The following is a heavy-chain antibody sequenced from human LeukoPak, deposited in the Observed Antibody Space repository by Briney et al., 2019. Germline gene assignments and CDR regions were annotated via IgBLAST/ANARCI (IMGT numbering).Heavy chain of an antibody. D-gene: IGHD3-22*01. CDR2: IYPMDSDT. CDR1: GYSFTSYW. V-gene: IGHV5-51*01. CDR3: ARLRDSSGYYSNWFDP. J-gene: IGHJ5*02. Sequence: GESLKISCEGSGYSFTSYWIGWVRQMPGKGLEWMGIIYPMDSDTRCSPSFQGQVTISADKSISTAYLQWSSLKASDTAMYYCARLRDSSGYYSNWFDPWGQGTLVTVSS.